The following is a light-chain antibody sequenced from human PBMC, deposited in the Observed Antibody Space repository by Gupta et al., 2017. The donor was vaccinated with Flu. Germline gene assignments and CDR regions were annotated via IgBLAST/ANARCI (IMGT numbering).Light chain of an antibody. Sequence: LVTITCTGSSSGVGNDDYFSWFQQLPGKAHKLMVYTIIERPSEVPVRFSSSKSCKTASLTISGLKAEDEASYYCCSYAGTATFVFGGGTKLTVL. J-gene: IGLJ2*01. V-gene: IGLV2-11*01. CDR1: SSGVGNDDY. CDR3: CSYAGTATFV. CDR2: TII.